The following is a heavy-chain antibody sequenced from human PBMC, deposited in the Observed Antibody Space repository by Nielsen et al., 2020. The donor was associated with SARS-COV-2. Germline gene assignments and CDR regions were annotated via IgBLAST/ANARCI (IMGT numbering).Heavy chain of an antibody. Sequence: SETLSLTCTVSGDSISSGDYYWSWIRQPPGKGLEWIGYIYYSGSTYYNPSLKSRVTISVDTSKNQFSLKLSSVTAADTAVYYCARVGRFGELLADYWGQGTLVTVSS. CDR3: ARVGRFGELLADY. CDR2: IYYSGST. D-gene: IGHD3-10*01. V-gene: IGHV4-30-4*01. CDR1: GDSISSGDYY. J-gene: IGHJ4*02.